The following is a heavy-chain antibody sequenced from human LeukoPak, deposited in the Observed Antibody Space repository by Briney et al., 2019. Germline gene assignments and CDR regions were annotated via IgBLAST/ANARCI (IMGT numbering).Heavy chain of an antibody. V-gene: IGHV3-30*02. CDR3: ARILSSAWGELGY. CDR1: GFTFSTYG. J-gene: IGHJ4*02. D-gene: IGHD6-19*01. Sequence: PGGSLRLSCAASGFTFSTYGIHWVRQAPGKGLEWVAFIRSDGSNEYYADSVKGRFTISRDNSKNTLFLQMNRLRAEDTAVYYCARILSSAWGELGYWGQGTLVTVSS. CDR2: IRSDGSNE.